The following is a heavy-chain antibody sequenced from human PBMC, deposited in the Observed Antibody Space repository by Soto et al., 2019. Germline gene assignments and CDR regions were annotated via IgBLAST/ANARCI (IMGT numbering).Heavy chain of an antibody. J-gene: IGHJ4*02. Sequence: LQIQSLPWVVSDVYIISVVYSWSFIRQPPGKGLEWIGHIYHSGSTNYNPSLKSRVTISVDTSKNQFSLKLSSVTAADTAVYYCARNLRYFDWLLFFDYWGQGTLVTVSS. CDR2: IYHSGST. CDR1: DVYIISVVYS. D-gene: IGHD3-9*01. V-gene: IGHV4-30-2*01. CDR3: ARNLRYFDWLLFFDY.